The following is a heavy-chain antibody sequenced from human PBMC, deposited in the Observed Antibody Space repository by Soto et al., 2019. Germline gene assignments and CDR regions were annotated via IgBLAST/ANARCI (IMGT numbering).Heavy chain of an antibody. D-gene: IGHD2-2*01. CDR2: ISWDGGST. J-gene: IGHJ6*02. V-gene: IGHV3-43*01. Sequence: GGSLRLSCAASGFTFDDYTMHWVRQAPGKGLEWVSLISWDGGSTYYADSVKGRFTISRDNSKNSLYLQMNSLRTEDTALYYCAKDLDIVVVPAAKKAFAPPDYYYGMDVWGQGTTVTVSS. CDR1: GFTFDDYT. CDR3: AKDLDIVVVPAAKKAFAPPDYYYGMDV.